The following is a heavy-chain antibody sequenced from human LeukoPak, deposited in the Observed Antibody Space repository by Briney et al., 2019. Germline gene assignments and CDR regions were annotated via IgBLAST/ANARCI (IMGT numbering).Heavy chain of an antibody. CDR3: ARHYYGGSGAFDI. CDR1: GGSISGYY. J-gene: IGHJ3*02. D-gene: IGHD4-23*01. V-gene: IGHV4-4*07. CDR2: IYSSGST. Sequence: SETLSLTCTVSGGSISGYYWSWIRQPAGKGLEWIGRIYSSGSTNYNPSLKSRATMSVDTSKNQFSLKLSSVTAADTAIYYCARHYYGGSGAFDIWGQGTMVTVS.